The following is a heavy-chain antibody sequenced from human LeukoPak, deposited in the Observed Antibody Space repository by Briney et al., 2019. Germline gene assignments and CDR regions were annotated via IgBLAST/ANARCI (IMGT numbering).Heavy chain of an antibody. J-gene: IGHJ5*02. CDR3: IHRAGRSSSA. V-gene: IGHV2-5*02. CDR2: IYWDDDK. CDR1: GFSPSNSGGD. D-gene: IGHD6-6*01. Sequence: SGPTLVNPTQTLTLTCTFAGFSPSNSGGDVGWIRHPPGKALEWLALIYWDDDKRYSPSLQRRLTITQDTSKNRVVLTMTHMDPVDTATYYCIHRAGRSSSAWGQGILVTVSS.